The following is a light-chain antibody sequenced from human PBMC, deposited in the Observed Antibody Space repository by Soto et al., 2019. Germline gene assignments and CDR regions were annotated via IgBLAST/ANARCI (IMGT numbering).Light chain of an antibody. J-gene: IGKJ4*01. CDR2: DVF. Sequence: DIQMTQSASSLPVSVGDTVTISCQASQDISKYLNWFQQKPGKAPKLLIYDVFNVETGVPSRFSGRGSGTDFTLIISNLQPVDFATYYCQQYDQLPITFGGGTKVDI. CDR1: QDISKY. CDR3: QQYDQLPIT. V-gene: IGKV1-33*01.